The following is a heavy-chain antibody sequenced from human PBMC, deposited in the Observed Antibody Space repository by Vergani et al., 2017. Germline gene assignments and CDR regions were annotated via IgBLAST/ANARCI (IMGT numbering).Heavy chain of an antibody. V-gene: IGHV3-13*01. D-gene: IGHD2-8*01. CDR2: IGTAGDT. CDR3: ARSGYCAHGVCYMTYYYYMDV. Sequence: EVQLLESGGDLVQPGGSLRLSCAASGFTFSSYDMHWVRQATGKGLEWVSAIGTAGDTYYPGSVKGRFTISRENAKNSLYLQMNSLRAGDTAIYYCARSGYCAHGVCYMTYYYYMDVWVKGTAVTVSS. J-gene: IGHJ6*03. CDR1: GFTFSSYD.